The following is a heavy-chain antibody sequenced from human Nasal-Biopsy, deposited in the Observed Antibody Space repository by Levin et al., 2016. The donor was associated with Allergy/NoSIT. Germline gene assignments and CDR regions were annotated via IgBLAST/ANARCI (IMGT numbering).Heavy chain of an antibody. Sequence: GGSLRLSCTASGFSFNTYTMNWVRQAPGKGLEWVSSVSSGGEYTHYADSVRGRFTISRDNARNSLSLQLNSLRAEDTGLYYCARDQTGNAEAGFDYWGQGTLITVSS. CDR1: GFSFNTYT. D-gene: IGHD3-10*01. CDR3: ARDQTGNAEAGFDY. CDR2: VSSGGEYT. V-gene: IGHV3-21*01. J-gene: IGHJ4*02.